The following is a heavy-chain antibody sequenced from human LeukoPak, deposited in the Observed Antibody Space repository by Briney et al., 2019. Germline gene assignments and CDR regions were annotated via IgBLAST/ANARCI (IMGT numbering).Heavy chain of an antibody. V-gene: IGHV1-18*01. J-gene: IGHJ6*02. CDR2: ISAYNGNT. Sequence: GASVKVSCKASGYTFTSYGISWVRQAPGQGLEWMGWISAYNGNTNYAQKLQGRVTMTTDTSTSTAYMELRSLRSDDTAVYYCARVGEDGDYYYYGMDVWGQGTTVTVSS. CDR3: ARVGEDGDYYYYGMDV. D-gene: IGHD3-16*01. CDR1: GYTFTSYG.